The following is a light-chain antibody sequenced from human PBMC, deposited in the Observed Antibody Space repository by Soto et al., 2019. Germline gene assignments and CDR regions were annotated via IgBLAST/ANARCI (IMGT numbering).Light chain of an antibody. V-gene: IGLV2-14*01. Sequence: QSALTQPASVSGSPGQSITISCTGNSSDVGGYNYVSWYQQHPGKAPKLMFYDVSNRPAGVSNRFSGSKSGNTASLTISGLQAEDEADYYCSSYISGGTLGVVFGGGTKVTVL. CDR2: DVS. CDR1: SSDVGGYNY. J-gene: IGLJ2*01. CDR3: SSYISGGTLGVV.